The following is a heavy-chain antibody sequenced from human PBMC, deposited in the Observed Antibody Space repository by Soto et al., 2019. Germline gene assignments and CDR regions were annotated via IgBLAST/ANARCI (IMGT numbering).Heavy chain of an antibody. D-gene: IGHD3-22*01. CDR3: ARVVVVITTKGSWFDP. CDR1: GGTFSIYT. J-gene: IGHJ5*02. Sequence: SVKVSCKASGGTFSIYTISWVRQAPGQGLEWMGRIIPILGIANYAQKFQGRVTITADKSTSTAYMELSSLRSEDTAVYYCARVVVVITTKGSWFDPWGQGTLVTVSS. V-gene: IGHV1-69*02. CDR2: IIPILGIA.